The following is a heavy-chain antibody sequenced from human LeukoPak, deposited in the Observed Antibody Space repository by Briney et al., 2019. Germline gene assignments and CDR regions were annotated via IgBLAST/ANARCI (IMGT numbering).Heavy chain of an antibody. CDR2: IDPSDSYT. CDR1: GYSFTSYW. Sequence: GESLKISCQGSGYSFTSYWIAWVRQMPGKGLEWMGRIDPSDSYTNYSPSFQGHVTISADKSISTAYLQWSSLKASDTAMYYCARQPEGTWFDPWGQGTLVTVSS. D-gene: IGHD1-1*01. CDR3: ARQPEGTWFDP. V-gene: IGHV5-10-1*01. J-gene: IGHJ5*02.